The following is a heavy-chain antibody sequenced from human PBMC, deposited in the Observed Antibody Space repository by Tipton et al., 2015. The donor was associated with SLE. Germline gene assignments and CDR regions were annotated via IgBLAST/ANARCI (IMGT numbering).Heavy chain of an antibody. Sequence: TLSLTCAVYGGSFSGYYWSWIRQPPGKGLEWIGEIDHSGSTNYNPSLKSRVTISVDTSKNQFSLKVKSVTAADTAVYYCARQNFYFDLWGRGTLSLSPQ. CDR3: ARQNFYFDL. CDR2: IDHSGST. CDR1: GGSFSGYY. J-gene: IGHJ2*01. V-gene: IGHV4-34*01. D-gene: IGHD2/OR15-2a*01.